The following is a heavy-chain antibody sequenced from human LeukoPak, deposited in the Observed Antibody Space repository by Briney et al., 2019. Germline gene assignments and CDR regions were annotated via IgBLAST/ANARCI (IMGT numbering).Heavy chain of an antibody. Sequence: GGSLRLSYATSEITFSSYAMSWVRQAPGKGLEWVSAISGSGGRTYYADSVKGRFTISRDNSKNTLYLQMNSLRAEDTAVYYCAKARVVVAATISFDYWGQGTLVTVSS. J-gene: IGHJ4*02. CDR3: AKARVVVAATISFDY. CDR2: ISGSGGRT. CDR1: EITFSSYA. V-gene: IGHV3-23*01. D-gene: IGHD2-15*01.